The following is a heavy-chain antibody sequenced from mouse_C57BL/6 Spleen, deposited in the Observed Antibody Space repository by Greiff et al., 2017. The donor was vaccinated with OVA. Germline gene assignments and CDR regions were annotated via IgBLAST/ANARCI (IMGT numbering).Heavy chain of an antibody. J-gene: IGHJ1*03. CDR2: INPGSGGT. CDR1: GYAFTNYL. CDR3: ARAPYDGSSQGYFDV. Sequence: VQLQQSGAELVRPGTSVKVSCKASGYAFTNYLIEWVKQRPGQGLEWIGVINPGSGGTNYNEKFKGKATLTADKSSSTAYLQLSSLTSEDSAVYVCARAPYDGSSQGYFDVWGTGTTVTVSS. D-gene: IGHD1-1*01. V-gene: IGHV1-54*01.